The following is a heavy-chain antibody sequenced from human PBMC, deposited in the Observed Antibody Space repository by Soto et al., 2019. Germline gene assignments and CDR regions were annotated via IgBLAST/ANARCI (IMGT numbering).Heavy chain of an antibody. Sequence: ASVKVSCKASGGTFSSYTISWVRQAPGQGLEWMGRIIPILGIANYAQKFQGRVTITADKSTSTAYMELSSLRSEDTAVYYCAVNTIFGVVITPTYYYYYMDVWGKGTTVTVSS. J-gene: IGHJ6*03. V-gene: IGHV1-69*02. CDR1: GGTFSSYT. CDR2: IIPILGIA. D-gene: IGHD3-3*01. CDR3: AVNTIFGVVITPTYYYYYMDV.